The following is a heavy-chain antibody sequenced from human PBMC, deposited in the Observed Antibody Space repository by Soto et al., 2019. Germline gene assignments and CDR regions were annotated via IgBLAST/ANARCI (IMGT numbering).Heavy chain of an antibody. CDR1: GGSISTYY. CDR3: AREYYDILTGPNWFDP. J-gene: IGHJ5*02. Sequence: LTCTVSGGSISTYYWSWIRQPPGKGLEWIGYIYYSGSTYYNPSLKSRVTISVDTSKNQFSLKLSSVTAADTAVYYCAREYYDILTGPNWFDPWGQGTLVTVSS. V-gene: IGHV4-30-4*08. D-gene: IGHD3-9*01. CDR2: IYYSGST.